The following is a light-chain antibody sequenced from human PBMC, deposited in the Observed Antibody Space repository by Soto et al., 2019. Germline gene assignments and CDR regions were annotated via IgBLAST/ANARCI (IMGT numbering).Light chain of an antibody. CDR3: QQYGRLPLS. Sequence: EILLTQSPGTLSLSPGDIATLSCRASQSLSNSFLAWYQQKPGQTPRLLISGASIRATDIPDRFSGSGSGTDFTLTISRLEPEDFAVYFCQQYGRLPLSFGGGTKVEIK. CDR2: GAS. V-gene: IGKV3-20*01. J-gene: IGKJ4*01. CDR1: QSLSNSF.